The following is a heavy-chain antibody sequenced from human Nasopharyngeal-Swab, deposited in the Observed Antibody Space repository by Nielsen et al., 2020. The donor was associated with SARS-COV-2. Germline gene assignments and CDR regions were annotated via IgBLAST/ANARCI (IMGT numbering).Heavy chain of an antibody. CDR3: ARVFVPYGQLPSQFDY. J-gene: IGHJ4*02. CDR1: GDSISNGGFY. Sequence: SETLSLTCSVSGDSISNGGFYWIWVRQHPGKGLQWIGHIDYSGDSYYNPSLKSRVSVSVDTSKNHFSLKVNSVTAADTAIYYCARVFVPYGQLPSQFDYWGQGLLVTVSS. D-gene: IGHD2-2*01. V-gene: IGHV4-31*03. CDR2: IDYSGDS.